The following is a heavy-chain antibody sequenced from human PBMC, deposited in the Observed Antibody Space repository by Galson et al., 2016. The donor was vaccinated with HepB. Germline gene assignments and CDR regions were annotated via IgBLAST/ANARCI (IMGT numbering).Heavy chain of an antibody. CDR3: ARDRDITVGGVIVDAFDI. D-gene: IGHD3-16*02. J-gene: IGHJ3*02. Sequence: SLRLSCAASGFTFSSYGMHWVRQAPGKGLEWVAVIWYDGSNKYYADSVKGRFTISRDNSKNTLYLQMNSLRAEDTAVYYCARDRDITVGGVIVDAFDIWGQGTMVTVSS. CDR2: IWYDGSNK. V-gene: IGHV3-33*01. CDR1: GFTFSSYG.